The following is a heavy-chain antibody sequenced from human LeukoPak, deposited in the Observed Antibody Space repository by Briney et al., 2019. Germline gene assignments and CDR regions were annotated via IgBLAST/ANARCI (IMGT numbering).Heavy chain of an antibody. V-gene: IGHV1-69*05. D-gene: IGHD5-12*01. CDR1: LGTFSSHA. CDR3: ARGDSGYDYGFDN. Sequence: SVKVSCKASLGTFSSHAISRVRQAPGQGLEWGGGIIPIFGTTNYAQKFQGRVTITTDESTSTGYMELRSLRSDDTAVYYCARGDSGYDYGFDNWGQGTLVTVSS. J-gene: IGHJ4*02. CDR2: IIPIFGTT.